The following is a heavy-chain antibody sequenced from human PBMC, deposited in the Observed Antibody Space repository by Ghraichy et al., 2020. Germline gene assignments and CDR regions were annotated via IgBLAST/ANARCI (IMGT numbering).Heavy chain of an antibody. D-gene: IGHD3-16*01. CDR2: IKYDGSDE. V-gene: IGHV3-7*03. CDR3: ARERFGAFPF. CDR1: GFTFSSYW. J-gene: IGHJ3*01. Sequence: GGSLRLSCAASGFTFSSYWMTWVRQAPGKELEWVANIKYDGSDEYYMDSVKGRFTISRDNAQNSLYLQMNSLRAEDTAVYYCARERFGAFPFWGQGTKVTVSS.